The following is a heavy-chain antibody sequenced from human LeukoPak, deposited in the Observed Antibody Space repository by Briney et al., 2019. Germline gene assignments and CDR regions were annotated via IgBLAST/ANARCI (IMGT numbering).Heavy chain of an antibody. CDR3: AKGAQGMDV. Sequence: GSLRLSCAASGFTFSSYGMHWVRQAPGKGLEWVAVISYDGSNKYYADSVKGRFTISRDNSKNTPYLQMNSLRAEDTAVYYCAKGAQGMDVWGQGTTVTVSS. J-gene: IGHJ6*02. V-gene: IGHV3-30*18. CDR1: GFTFSSYG. CDR2: ISYDGSNK.